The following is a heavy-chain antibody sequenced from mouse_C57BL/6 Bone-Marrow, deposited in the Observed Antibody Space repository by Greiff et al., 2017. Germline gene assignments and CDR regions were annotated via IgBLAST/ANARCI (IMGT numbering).Heavy chain of an antibody. Sequence: QVQLQQPGAELVKPGASVKMSCKASGYTFTSYWITWVKQRPGQGLEWIGDIYPGSGSTNYNEKFKSKATLTVDTSSSTAYMQLSCLTSDDSAVYYCAREVTPYYYAMDYWGLGTSVTVSS. D-gene: IGHD2-1*01. J-gene: IGHJ4*01. CDR1: GYTFTSYW. CDR3: AREVTPYYYAMDY. V-gene: IGHV1-55*01. CDR2: IYPGSGST.